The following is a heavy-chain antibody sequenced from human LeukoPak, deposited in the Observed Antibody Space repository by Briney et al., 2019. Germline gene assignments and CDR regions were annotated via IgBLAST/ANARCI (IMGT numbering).Heavy chain of an antibody. D-gene: IGHD2/OR15-2a*01. Sequence: ASVKVSCKASGYTFIDYFIHWVRQAPGQGLEWMGWIKPDTGDTNYAQKFQGRVTTARDTSIRTAYMELTRLRSDDTAVYYCTRGLHTSLPFHWGQGIRVTVSA. CDR2: IKPDTGDT. CDR1: GYTFIDYF. V-gene: IGHV1-2*02. CDR3: TRGLHTSLPFH. J-gene: IGHJ4*02.